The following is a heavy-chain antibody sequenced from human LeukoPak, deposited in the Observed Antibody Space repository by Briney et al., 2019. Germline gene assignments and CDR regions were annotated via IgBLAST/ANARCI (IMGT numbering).Heavy chain of an antibody. CDR1: GSTFSSYS. CDR2: ISSSSSYI. D-gene: IGHD2-15*01. J-gene: IGHJ4*02. V-gene: IGHV3-21*01. Sequence: PGGSLRLSCAASGSTFSSYSMNWVRQAPGKGLEWVSSISSSSSYIYYADSVKGRFTISRDNAKNSLFLQMNSLRAEDTAVYYCTRVRCSGGTCYSSDYWGQGTLVTVSS. CDR3: TRVRCSGGTCYSSDY.